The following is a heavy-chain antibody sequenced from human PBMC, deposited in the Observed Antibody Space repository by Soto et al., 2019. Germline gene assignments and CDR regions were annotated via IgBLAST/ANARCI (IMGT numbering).Heavy chain of an antibody. CDR3: ARDPHEFWTSYWFDP. D-gene: IGHD3-3*01. V-gene: IGHV1-18*01. CDR2: ISAYDGKT. CDR1: GYTFNTYG. J-gene: IGHJ5*02. Sequence: ASVKVSCKTSGYTFNTYGINWVRQAPGQGLELMGWISAYDGKTTYAEKFQGRVTLTTDTSTSTAYMELRSLRSDDTAIYYCARDPHEFWTSYWFDPWGQGTPVPSP.